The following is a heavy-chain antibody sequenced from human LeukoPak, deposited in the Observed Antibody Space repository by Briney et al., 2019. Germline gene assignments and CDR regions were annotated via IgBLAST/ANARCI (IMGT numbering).Heavy chain of an antibody. CDR1: GFTFGDYA. CDR2: ISSSSSTI. V-gene: IGHV3-48*02. CDR3: ARVGYAFDI. J-gene: IGHJ3*02. Sequence: GGSLRLSCTASGFTFGDYAMSWVRQAPGKGLEWVSYISSSSSTIYYADSVKGRFTISRDNAKNSLYLQMNSLRDEDTAVYYCARVGYAFDIWGQGTMVTVSS.